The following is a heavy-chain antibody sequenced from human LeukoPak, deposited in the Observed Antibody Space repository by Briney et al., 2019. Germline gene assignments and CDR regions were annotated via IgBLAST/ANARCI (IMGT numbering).Heavy chain of an antibody. J-gene: IGHJ3*02. CDR2: IRYHGSDK. D-gene: IGHD3-16*01. V-gene: IGHV3-30*02. CDR3: ARRNMGDAFDI. CDR1: GFTFSGSG. Sequence: GGSLRLSCAASGFTFSGSGMHWVRQAPGKGLEWVAFIRYHGSDKYYADSVKGRFTISRDNSKNTLYLQMNSLRAEDTAVYYCARRNMGDAFDIWGQGTMVTVSS.